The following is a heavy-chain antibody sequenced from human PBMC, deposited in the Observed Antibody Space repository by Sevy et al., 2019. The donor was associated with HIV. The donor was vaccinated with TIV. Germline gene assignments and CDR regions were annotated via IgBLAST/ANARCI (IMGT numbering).Heavy chain of an antibody. CDR1: GGSISSHY. Sequence: SETLSLTCTVSGGSISSHYWSWIRQPAGTGLEWIGRIFASGSTNYNPSLKSRVSMSIDTSKKQFSLKLTSVTAADTAVYYCARVHGDYTYFDYWGQGTLVTVSS. V-gene: IGHV4-4*07. CDR3: ARVHGDYTYFDY. CDR2: IFASGST. J-gene: IGHJ4*02. D-gene: IGHD4-17*01.